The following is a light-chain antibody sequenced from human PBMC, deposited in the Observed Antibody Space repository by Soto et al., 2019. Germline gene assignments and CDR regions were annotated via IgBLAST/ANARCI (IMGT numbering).Light chain of an antibody. Sequence: DIQMTQSPSSVSASVGDRVTITCRASQDISNWLAWYQQKPGRAPKVLIYFASNLQSGVPSRFNCTGSGTEFTLTISSLQPEDFATYYCQQANSVPYTFGQGTILDIK. V-gene: IGKV1-12*01. CDR2: FAS. CDR1: QDISNW. J-gene: IGKJ2*01. CDR3: QQANSVPYT.